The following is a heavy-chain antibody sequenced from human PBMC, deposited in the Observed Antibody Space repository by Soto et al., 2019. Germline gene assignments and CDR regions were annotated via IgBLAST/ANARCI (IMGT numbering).Heavy chain of an antibody. CDR1: GFTFSSYG. Sequence: QVQLVESGGGVVRPGRSLRLSCAASGFTFSSYGMHWVRQAPGKGLEWVAVIWYDGSNKYYADSVKGRFTISRDNSKNTLYLQMNSLRAEDTAVYYCARDLWLHLYSSGWYFDYWGQGTLVTVSS. CDR2: IWYDGSNK. J-gene: IGHJ4*02. CDR3: ARDLWLHLYSSGWYFDY. D-gene: IGHD6-19*01. V-gene: IGHV3-33*01.